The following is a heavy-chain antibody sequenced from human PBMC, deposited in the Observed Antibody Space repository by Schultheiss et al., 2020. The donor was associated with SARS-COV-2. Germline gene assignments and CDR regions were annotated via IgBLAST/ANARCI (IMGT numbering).Heavy chain of an antibody. CDR1: GGSISSGGYY. Sequence: SETLSLTCAVSGGSISSGGYYWGWIRQHPGKGLEWIGSIYYSGSTNYNPSLKSRVTISVDTSKNQFSLKLSSVTAADTAVYYCARTNYYDSSGYYSGELDPWGQGTLVTVSS. CDR3: ARTNYYDSSGYYSGELDP. V-gene: IGHV4-39*07. J-gene: IGHJ5*02. D-gene: IGHD3-22*01. CDR2: IYYSGST.